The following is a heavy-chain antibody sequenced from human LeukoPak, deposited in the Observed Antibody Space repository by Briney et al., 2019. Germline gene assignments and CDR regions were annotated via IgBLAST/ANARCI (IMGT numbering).Heavy chain of an antibody. J-gene: IGHJ5*02. D-gene: IGHD2-15*01. CDR2: IIPIFGTA. Sequence: GGSLRLSCAASGFTFSSYAISWVRQAPGQGLEWMGGIIPIFGTANYAQKFQGRVTITADESTSTAYMELSSLRSEDTAVYYCARYLPHEDIVVVVAAPIGWFDPWGQGTLVTVSS. CDR3: ARYLPHEDIVVVVAAPIGWFDP. V-gene: IGHV1-69*01. CDR1: GFTFSSYA.